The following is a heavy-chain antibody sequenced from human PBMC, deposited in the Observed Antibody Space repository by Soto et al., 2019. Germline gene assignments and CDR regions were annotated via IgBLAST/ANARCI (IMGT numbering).Heavy chain of an antibody. CDR2: TYYSGST. J-gene: IGHJ4*02. D-gene: IGHD6-13*01. CDR1: GGSMISYY. V-gene: IGHV4-59*01. Sequence: SETLSLTCTVSGGSMISYYWNWMRQPPGKGLEWIGYTYYSGSTTYNPSLKSRVTISVDSFKNQFSLKLSSVTDAGTDVYYCARGRGTAGKRYFDYWGQGTLVTVSS. CDR3: ARGRGTAGKRYFDY.